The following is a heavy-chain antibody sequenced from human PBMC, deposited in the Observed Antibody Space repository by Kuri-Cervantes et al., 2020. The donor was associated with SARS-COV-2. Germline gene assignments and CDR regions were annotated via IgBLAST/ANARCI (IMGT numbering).Heavy chain of an antibody. V-gene: IGHV3-15*01. CDR2: IKSKTDGGTT. CDR1: GFTFRSYT. Sequence: GESLKISCAASGFTFRSYTMMWVRQAPGKGLEWVGRIKSKTDGGTTDYAAPVKGRFTISRDDSKNTLYLQMNSLKTEDTAVYYCARDPDSGSYYGAFDIWGQGTMVTVSS. D-gene: IGHD1-26*01. J-gene: IGHJ3*02. CDR3: ARDPDSGSYYGAFDI.